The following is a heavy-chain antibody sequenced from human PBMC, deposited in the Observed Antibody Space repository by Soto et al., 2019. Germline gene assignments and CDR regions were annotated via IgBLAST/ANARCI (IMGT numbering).Heavy chain of an antibody. CDR3: AREHSGSYHYFDY. D-gene: IGHD1-26*01. Sequence: GGSLRLSCAASGFTFSSYEMNWVRQAPGKGLEWVSYISSSGSTIYYADSVKGRFTISRDNAKNSLYLQMNSLRAEDTAVYYCAREHSGSYHYFDYWGQGTLVTVSS. CDR1: GFTFSSYE. J-gene: IGHJ4*02. CDR2: ISSSGSTI. V-gene: IGHV3-48*03.